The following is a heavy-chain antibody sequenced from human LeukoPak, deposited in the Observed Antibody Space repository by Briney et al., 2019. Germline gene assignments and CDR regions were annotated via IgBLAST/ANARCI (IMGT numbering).Heavy chain of an antibody. CDR2: IKQDGSEQ. CDR1: GFTFSNFW. J-gene: IGHJ4*02. D-gene: IGHD6-19*01. V-gene: IGHV3-7*01. Sequence: GGSLRLSCAAYGFTFSNFWMNWVRQAPGKGLEWVANIKQDGSEQYYVDSVKGRFTISRDNAKNTLYLQMNSLRAEDTAVYYCARDLFSSGWYTYWGQGTLVTVSS. CDR3: ARDLFSSGWYTY.